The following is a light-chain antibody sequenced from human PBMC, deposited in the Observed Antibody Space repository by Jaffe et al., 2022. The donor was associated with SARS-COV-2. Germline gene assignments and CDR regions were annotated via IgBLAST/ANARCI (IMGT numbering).Light chain of an antibody. V-gene: IGKV4-1*01. CDR1: QSVLYSSNNKNH. CDR2: WAS. CDR3: QQYYSTPQT. J-gene: IGKJ1*01. Sequence: DIVMTQSPDSLAVSLGERATINCRSSQSVLYSSNNKNHLAWYQQKPGQPPKLLIYWASIRELGVPDRFSGSGSGTDFTLTISGLQAEDVAVYYCQQYYSTPQTFGQGTKVEVK.